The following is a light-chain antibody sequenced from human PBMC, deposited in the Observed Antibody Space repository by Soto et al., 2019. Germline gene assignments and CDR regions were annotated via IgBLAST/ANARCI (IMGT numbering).Light chain of an antibody. CDR2: GAS. CDR1: QSVTSSY. J-gene: IGKJ2*01. Sequence: EIVLTQSPGTLSLSPGERATLSCRASQSVTSSYLAWYQQRPGQAPRLLIYGASTRATGVPDRFSGSESGTDFTLTVSRLEREDFAVYFCHQSGVSPYTFGQGTKLEIK. CDR3: HQSGVSPYT. V-gene: IGKV3-20*01.